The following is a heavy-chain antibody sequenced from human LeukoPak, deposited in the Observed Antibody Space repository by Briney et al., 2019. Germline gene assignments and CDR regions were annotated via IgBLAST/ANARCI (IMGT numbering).Heavy chain of an antibody. V-gene: IGHV4-59*01. Sequence: PSETLSLTCTVSGGSISSYYWSWIRQPPGKGLEWIGYIYYSGSTNYNPSLKSRVTISVDTSKNQFSLKLSSVTAADTAVYYCARSRSYDFWSGFGRSQHAFDIWGQGTVVTVSS. J-gene: IGHJ3*02. CDR3: ARSRSYDFWSGFGRSQHAFDI. D-gene: IGHD3-3*01. CDR1: GGSISSYY. CDR2: IYYSGST.